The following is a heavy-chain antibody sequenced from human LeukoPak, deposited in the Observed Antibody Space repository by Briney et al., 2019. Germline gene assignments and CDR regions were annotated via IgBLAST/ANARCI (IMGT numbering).Heavy chain of an antibody. CDR3: ARGRYSSGWSFDY. V-gene: IGHV4-34*01. D-gene: IGHD6-19*01. J-gene: IGHJ4*02. Sequence: SETLSLTCAVYGGSFSGYYWSWIRQPPGKGLEWIGEINHSGSTNYNPSLKSRVTISVDTSKNQFSLKLSSVTAADTAVYYCARGRYSSGWSFDYWGQGTLVTVSS. CDR1: GGSFSGYY. CDR2: INHSGST.